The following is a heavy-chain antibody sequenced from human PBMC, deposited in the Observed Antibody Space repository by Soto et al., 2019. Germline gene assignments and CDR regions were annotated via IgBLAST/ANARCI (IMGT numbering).Heavy chain of an antibody. V-gene: IGHV1-69*14. CDR2: IIPASDTE. J-gene: IGHJ6*02. CDR3: ATAVTAGTYYNYGLDV. Sequence: QVHLVQSGAEVKKPGSSVNISCKASGGTFGTYGLNWVRQFPGQGLEWMGGIIPASDTENYAQKFQGRVTITPXXXTXIAHMQMDSLTSDDTAVYYCATAVTAGTYYNYGLDVWGQGTTVTVS. CDR1: GGTFGTYG. D-gene: IGHD2-21*02.